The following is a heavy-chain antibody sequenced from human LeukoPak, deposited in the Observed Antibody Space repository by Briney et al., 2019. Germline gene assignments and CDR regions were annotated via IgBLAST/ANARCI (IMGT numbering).Heavy chain of an antibody. J-gene: IGHJ4*02. CDR3: ASLIASGSAHFDF. D-gene: IGHD3-10*01. Sequence: SETLSLTCTVSGDSTSNYYWSWIRQPPGKGLEWIGYIYYTGSTNYNPSLKSRVTISGDASKSQFSLKMSSVTAADTAVYYCASLIASGSAHFDFWGQGTLVTVSS. CDR1: GDSTSNYY. V-gene: IGHV4-59*01. CDR2: IYYTGST.